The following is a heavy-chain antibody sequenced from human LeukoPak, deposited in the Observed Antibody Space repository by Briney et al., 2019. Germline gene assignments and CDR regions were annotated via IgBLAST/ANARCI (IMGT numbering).Heavy chain of an antibody. CDR3: ARRDSGWYDYFDS. V-gene: IGHV4-59*08. CDR2: IYYSGNT. D-gene: IGHD6-19*01. J-gene: IGHJ4*02. CDR1: SGSISNYY. Sequence: SETLSLTCTVSSGSISNYYWTWIRQPPGKGLEWIGYIYYSGNTNYNPSLKSRVSISVDTSKNQFSLKLSSVTAADTAVYYCARRDSGWYDYFDSWGQGTLVTVSS.